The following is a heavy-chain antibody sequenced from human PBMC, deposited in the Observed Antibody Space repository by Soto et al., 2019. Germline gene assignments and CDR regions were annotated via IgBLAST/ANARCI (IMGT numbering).Heavy chain of an antibody. D-gene: IGHD6-19*01. CDR2: INAGNGNT. CDR3: ARDSSGWSRSGWFDP. V-gene: IGHV1-3*01. CDR1: GYTFTSYA. Sequence: ASVKVSCKASGYTFTSYAMHWVRQAPGQRLEWMGWINAGNGNTKYSRKFQGRVTITRDTSASTAYMELSSLRSEDTAVYYCARDSSGWSRSGWFDPWGQGTLVTVSS. J-gene: IGHJ5*02.